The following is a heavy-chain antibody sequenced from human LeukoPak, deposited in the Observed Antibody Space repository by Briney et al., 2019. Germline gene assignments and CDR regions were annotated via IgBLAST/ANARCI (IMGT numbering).Heavy chain of an antibody. V-gene: IGHV1-2*02. CDR1: GYTFTGYY. J-gene: IGHJ6*03. CDR3: ARVVPAATPDYYYYMDV. D-gene: IGHD2-2*01. Sequence: ASVKVSCKASGYTFTGYYMHWVRQAPGQGLEWMGWINPNSGGTNYAQKFQGRVTMTRDTSISTAYMELSRLRSDDTAMYYCARVVPAATPDYYYYMDVWGKGTTVTISS. CDR2: INPNSGGT.